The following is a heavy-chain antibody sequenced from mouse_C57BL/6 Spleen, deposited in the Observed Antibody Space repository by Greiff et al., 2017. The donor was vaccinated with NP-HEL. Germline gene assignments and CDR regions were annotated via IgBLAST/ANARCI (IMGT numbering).Heavy chain of an antibody. D-gene: IGHD2-1*01. V-gene: IGHV1-61*01. CDR3: ARFEGNGGFAY. CDR2: IYPSDSET. Sequence: VQLQQPGAELVRPGSSVKLSCKASGYTFTSYWMDWVKQRPGQGLEWIGNIYPSDSETHYNQKFKDKATLTVDKSSSTAYMQLSSLTSEDSAVYYCARFEGNGGFAYWGQGTLVTVSA. CDR1: GYTFTSYW. J-gene: IGHJ3*01.